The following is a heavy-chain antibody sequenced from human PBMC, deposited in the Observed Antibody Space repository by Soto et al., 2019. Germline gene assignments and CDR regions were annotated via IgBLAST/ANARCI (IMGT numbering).Heavy chain of an antibody. V-gene: IGHV3-23*01. J-gene: IGHJ6*03. D-gene: IGHD2-2*01. Sequence: EVQVLESGGGSVQPGGPLRLSCAASGFTFSNLPMGWVRHAPGKGLEWVSEITGSTGSTYYAVSVRGRFFISRDNSKNTLHLQMNSLRVEDTAVYYCVKDTSSSPYYMDVWGTGTTVTVSS. CDR2: ITGSTGST. CDR3: VKDTSSSPYYMDV. CDR1: GFTFSNLP.